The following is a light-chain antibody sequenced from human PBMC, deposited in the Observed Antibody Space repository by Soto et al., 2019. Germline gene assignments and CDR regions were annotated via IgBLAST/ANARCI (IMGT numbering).Light chain of an antibody. CDR2: AAS. CDR3: QQLNSYPIT. J-gene: IGKJ5*01. Sequence: IQLTQSPSSLSASVGDRVTITCRASQGINTFLAWYQQKAGKAPKFLIYAASTLQSGVPSRFSGSGSGTDFTLTISSLQSEDFATYYCQQLNSYPITFGQGTRLEIK. CDR1: QGINTF. V-gene: IGKV1-9*01.